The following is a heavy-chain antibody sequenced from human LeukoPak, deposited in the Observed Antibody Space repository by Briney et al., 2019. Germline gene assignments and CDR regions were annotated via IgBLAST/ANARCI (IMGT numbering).Heavy chain of an antibody. Sequence: PGGSLRLSCEASGFDLSVSYMNWVRQAPGKGLEWVAVISYDGSNKYYADSVKGRFTISRDNSKNTLYLQMNSLRAEDTAVYYCARDRVAAAGGLDYWGQGTLVTVSS. CDR2: ISYDGSNK. D-gene: IGHD6-13*01. CDR3: ARDRVAAAGGLDY. V-gene: IGHV3-30*03. J-gene: IGHJ4*02. CDR1: GFDLSVSY.